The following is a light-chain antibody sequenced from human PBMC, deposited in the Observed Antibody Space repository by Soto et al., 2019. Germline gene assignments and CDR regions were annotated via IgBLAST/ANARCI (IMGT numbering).Light chain of an antibody. CDR3: QQYASSPP. V-gene: IGKV3-20*01. J-gene: IGKJ1*01. CDR1: QSVSSSY. Sequence: EIVLTQSPGTLSLSPGERATLSCRASQSVSSSYLAWYQQKPGQAPRPLIYGASSRATGIPDRFSGSGSGTDFPLPISSLEPEDFAVYSCQQYASSPPFGQGTKWIS. CDR2: GAS.